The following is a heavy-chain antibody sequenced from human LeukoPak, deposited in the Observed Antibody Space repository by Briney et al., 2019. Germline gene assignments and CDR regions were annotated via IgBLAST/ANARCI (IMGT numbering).Heavy chain of an antibody. D-gene: IGHD2-2*01. V-gene: IGHV4-31*03. CDR3: ARVVPWVVPHSRSVVPAAMGDNWNFGNYYYYGMDV. Sequence: SETLSLTCTVSGGSISSGGYYWSWIRQHPGKGLEWIGYIYYSGSTYYNPSLKSRVTISVDTSKNQFSLKLSSVTAADTAVYYCARVVPWVVPHSRSVVPAAMGDNWNFGNYYYYGMDVWGQGTTVTVSS. CDR1: GGSISSGGYY. J-gene: IGHJ6*02. CDR2: IYYSGST.